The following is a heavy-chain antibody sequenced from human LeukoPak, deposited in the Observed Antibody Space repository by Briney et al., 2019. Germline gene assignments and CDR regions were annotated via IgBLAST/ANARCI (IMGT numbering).Heavy chain of an antibody. Sequence: ASVKVSSKASGGAFITYAINWVRQAPRQGLEWMGRIIPILDVANYPQNFQDRVTITVDKSTNITYMELSSLRFEDTAVYFCASISSSKYLNHNNAMDVWGQGTSVIVSS. CDR2: IIPILDVA. D-gene: IGHD4-11*01. CDR3: ASISSSKYLNHNNAMDV. J-gene: IGHJ6*02. V-gene: IGHV1-69*04. CDR1: GGAFITYA.